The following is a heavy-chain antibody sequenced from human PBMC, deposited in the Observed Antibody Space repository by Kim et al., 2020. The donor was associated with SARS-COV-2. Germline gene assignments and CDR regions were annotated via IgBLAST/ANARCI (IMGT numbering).Heavy chain of an antibody. CDR3: VRQGEATLLYY. J-gene: IGHJ4*02. V-gene: IGHV1-69*13. Sequence: SVKVSCKASGDDFSNYAISWVRQAPGQGLEWMGAITPVFGPANYAQSFQGRVTITADESTTTAYMDLSGLKSEDTALYYCVRQGEATLLYYWGQGTLVT. CDR1: GDDFSNYA. CDR2: ITPVFGPA. D-gene: IGHD2-15*01.